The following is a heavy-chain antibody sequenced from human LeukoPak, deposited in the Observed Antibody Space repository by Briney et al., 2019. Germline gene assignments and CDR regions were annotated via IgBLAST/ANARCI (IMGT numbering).Heavy chain of an antibody. CDR3: ARVPSSGGWFDA. V-gene: IGHV4-59*11. D-gene: IGHD4-23*01. Sequence: SETLSLTCTVSGGSISSHYWSWIRQPPGKGLEWIGYIYYSGSTNYNPSLKSRVTISVDTSKNQFSLKLSSVTAADAAVYYCARVPSSGGWFDAWGQGTLVTVSS. CDR1: GGSISSHY. CDR2: IYYSGST. J-gene: IGHJ5*02.